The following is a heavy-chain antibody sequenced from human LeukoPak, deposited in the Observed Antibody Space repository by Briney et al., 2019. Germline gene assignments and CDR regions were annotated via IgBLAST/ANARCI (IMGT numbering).Heavy chain of an antibody. D-gene: IGHD2-21*02. V-gene: IGHV4-39*01. CDR3: ARAETGVTKPLFDY. Sequence: SETLSLTCTVSGGSISSSSYCWGWIRQPPGKGLEWIGSIYYGGGTYYNPSLKSRVTISVDTSKNQFSLKLSSVTAADTAVYYCARAETGVTKPLFDYWGQGTLVTVSS. CDR1: GGSISSSSYC. CDR2: IYYGGGT. J-gene: IGHJ4*02.